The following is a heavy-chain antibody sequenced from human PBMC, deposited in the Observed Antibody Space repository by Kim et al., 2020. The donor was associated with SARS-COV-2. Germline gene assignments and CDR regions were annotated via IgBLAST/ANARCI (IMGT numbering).Heavy chain of an antibody. CDR1: GFTFSSYS. CDR3: AREWGSYYDSSGYYYFDY. J-gene: IGHJ4*02. CDR2: ISSSSSYI. V-gene: IGHV3-21*01. D-gene: IGHD3-22*01. Sequence: GGSLRLSCAASGFTFSSYSMNWVRQAPGKGLEWVSSISSSSSYIYYADSVKGRFTISRDNARNSLYLQMNSLRAEDTAVYYCAREWGSYYDSSGYYYFDYWGQGTLVTVSS.